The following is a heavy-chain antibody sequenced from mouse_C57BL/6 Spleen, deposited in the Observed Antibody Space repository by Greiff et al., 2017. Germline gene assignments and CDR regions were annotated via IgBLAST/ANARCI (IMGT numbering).Heavy chain of an antibody. CDR1: GYTFTDYE. Sequence: QVHVKQSGAELVRPGASVTLSCKASGYTFTDYEMHWVKQTPVHGLEWIGAIDPETGGTAYNQKFKGKAILTADKSSSTAYMELRSLTSENSAVYYCTSGYFYYGSSFDYWGQGTTLTVSS. J-gene: IGHJ2*01. CDR3: TSGYFYYGSSFDY. V-gene: IGHV1-15*01. CDR2: IDPETGGT. D-gene: IGHD1-1*01.